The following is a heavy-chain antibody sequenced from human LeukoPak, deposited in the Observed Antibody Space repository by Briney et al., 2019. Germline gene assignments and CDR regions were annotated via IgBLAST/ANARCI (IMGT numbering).Heavy chain of an antibody. J-gene: IGHJ3*01. CDR2: TSYDGSIK. Sequence: GGSLRLSCAASGVTFTTYSMHWVRQAPGRGLEWVSVTSYDGSIKVYAESVKGRFTISRDNSENTLYLQMNSLKFEDTAMYYCAIERHSSGKAGTFNFWGWGTMVTISS. V-gene: IGHV3-30-3*01. CDR1: GVTFTTYS. D-gene: IGHD6-25*01. CDR3: AIERHSSGKAGTFNF.